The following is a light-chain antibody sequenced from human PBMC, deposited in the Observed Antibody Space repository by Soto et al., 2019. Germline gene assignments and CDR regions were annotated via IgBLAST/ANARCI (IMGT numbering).Light chain of an antibody. CDR3: QQLSNWPVMYT. CDR1: QSVNSY. V-gene: IGKV3-11*01. Sequence: EIVLTQSPATLSLSPGDRVTLSCRASQSVNSYIAWYQQKPGQAPRLLIYDTSNRATGIPARFSGSGSGTDFTLTISSLEPEDFAVYYCQQLSNWPVMYTFGQGTKLEIK. J-gene: IGKJ2*01. CDR2: DTS.